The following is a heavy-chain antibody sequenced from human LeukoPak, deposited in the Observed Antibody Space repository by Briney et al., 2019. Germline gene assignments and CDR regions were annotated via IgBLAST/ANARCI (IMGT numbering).Heavy chain of an antibody. V-gene: IGHV3-23*01. J-gene: IGHJ4*02. Sequence: GGSLRLSCAASGFTFSSYATSWVRQAPGKGLEWVSAISGSGGSTYYADSVKGRFTISRDNSKNTLYLQMNGLRAEDTAVYYCAKGFYDFWSGYPNDYWGQGTLVTVSS. CDR3: AKGFYDFWSGYPNDY. D-gene: IGHD3-3*01. CDR2: ISGSGGST. CDR1: GFTFSSYA.